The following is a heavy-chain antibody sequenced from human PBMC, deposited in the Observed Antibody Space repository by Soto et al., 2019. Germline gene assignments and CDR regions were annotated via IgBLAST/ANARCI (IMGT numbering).Heavy chain of an antibody. Sequence: SGPMLVNPTQTLTLTCTFSGFSLSTSGMCVSWIRQPPGKALEWLARIDWDDDKYYSTSLKTRLTISKDTSKNQVVLTMTNMDPVDTATYYCARDSVALYYYYYGMDVWGQGTTVTVSS. CDR1: GFSLSTSGMC. J-gene: IGHJ6*02. CDR2: IDWDDDK. D-gene: IGHD2-21*01. CDR3: ARDSVALYYYYYGMDV. V-gene: IGHV2-70*11.